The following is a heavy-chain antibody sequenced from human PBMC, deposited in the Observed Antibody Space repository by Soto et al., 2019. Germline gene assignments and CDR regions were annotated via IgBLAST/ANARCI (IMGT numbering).Heavy chain of an antibody. CDR1: GGSISSYY. Sequence: PSETLSLPCPVSGGSISSYYWSWIRQPAGKGLEWIGRIYTSGSTNYNPSLKSRVTMSVDTSKNQFSLKLSSVTAADTAVYYCARSRARFGEARRGAFDIWGQGTTVTVSS. V-gene: IGHV4-4*07. J-gene: IGHJ3*02. CDR3: ARSRARFGEARRGAFDI. D-gene: IGHD3-10*02. CDR2: IYTSGST.